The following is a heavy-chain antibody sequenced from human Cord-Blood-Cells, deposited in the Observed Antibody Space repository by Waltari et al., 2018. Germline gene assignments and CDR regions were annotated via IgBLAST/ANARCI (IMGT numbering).Heavy chain of an antibody. D-gene: IGHD2-2*01. J-gene: IGHJ4*02. CDR3: ARVPGDIVVVPAAIDY. CDR2: INSEGSST. Sequence: EVQLVESGGVLVQPGGSLRLFCAASGFSFISYWIHCVSQAPGKGLVCVSRINSEGSSTSYADSVKGRFTISRDNAKNTLYLQMNSLRAEDTAVYYCARVPGDIVVVPAAIDYWGQGTLVTVSS. CDR1: GFSFISYW. V-gene: IGHV3-74*01.